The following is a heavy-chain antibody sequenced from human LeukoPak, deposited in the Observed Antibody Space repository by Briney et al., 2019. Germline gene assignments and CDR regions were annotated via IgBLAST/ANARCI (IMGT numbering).Heavy chain of an antibody. CDR1: GGSFSGYY. V-gene: IGHV4-34*01. D-gene: IGHD4-11*01. J-gene: IGHJ4*02. Sequence: SETLSLTCAVYGGSFSGYYWSWIRQPPGKGVEWVGEINHSGSTNYNPSLKSRVTISVDTSKNQFSLKLSSVTAADTAVYYCARGFRRADYSKRSFAFALTRGFDYWGQGTLVTVSS. CDR3: ARGFRRADYSKRSFAFALTRGFDY. CDR2: INHSGST.